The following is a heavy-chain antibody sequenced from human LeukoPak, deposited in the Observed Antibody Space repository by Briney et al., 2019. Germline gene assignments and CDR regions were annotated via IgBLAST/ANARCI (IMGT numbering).Heavy chain of an antibody. CDR1: GDSFSSNSAT. D-gene: IGHD2-21*01. CDR3: ASGLRAYTWFDP. V-gene: IGHV6-1*01. CDR2: TYYKSKWYN. Sequence: SQTLSLTCALSGDSFSSNSATWNWIRQSPSRGLEWLGRTYYKSKWYNDYAVSVKSRITINPDTSKNQFSLQLNSVTPEDTAVYYCASGLRAYTWFDPWGQGTLVTVSS. J-gene: IGHJ5*02.